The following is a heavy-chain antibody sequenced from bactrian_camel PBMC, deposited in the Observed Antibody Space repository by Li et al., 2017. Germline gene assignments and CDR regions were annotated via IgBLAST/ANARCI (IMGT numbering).Heavy chain of an antibody. Sequence: HVQLVESGGGSVQTGGSLRLSCAASGDIYSNYCMGWFRQAPGKEREGVASLFTGGITYYSDSVKGRFTISQGNATNTVDLQMNGLKPEDTAMYYCAAGRGRSDCSRLEGVGYWGQGTQVTVS. CDR1: GDIYSNYC. V-gene: IGHV3S53*01. CDR3: AAGRGRSDCSRLEGVGY. J-gene: IGHJ4*01. CDR2: LFTGGIT. D-gene: IGHD3*01.